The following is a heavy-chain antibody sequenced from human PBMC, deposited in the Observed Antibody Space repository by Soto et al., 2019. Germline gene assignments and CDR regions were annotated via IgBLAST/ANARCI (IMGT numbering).Heavy chain of an antibody. Sequence: NPSETLSLTCAVYGGSFSGYYWSWIRQPPGRGLEWIGEINHSGSTNYNPSLKSRVTISVDTSKNQFSLKLSSVTAADTAVYYCARVSPTYYYGSGSYYTIDYWGQGTLVTVSS. CDR2: INHSGST. D-gene: IGHD3-10*01. V-gene: IGHV4-34*01. CDR1: GGSFSGYY. CDR3: ARVSPTYYYGSGSYYTIDY. J-gene: IGHJ4*02.